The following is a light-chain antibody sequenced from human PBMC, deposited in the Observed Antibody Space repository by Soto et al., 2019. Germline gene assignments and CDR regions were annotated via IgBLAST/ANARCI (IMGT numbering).Light chain of an antibody. Sequence: DLPMTQSPSTLSASVGDRVTITCRASQSISTWLAWYQHRPGKAPKLLIYGASTLESGVPSRFSGSGSGTEFTLTISSLQPDDFATYYCQHYNTYPWTFGHGTKVEIK. J-gene: IGKJ1*01. CDR2: GAS. CDR3: QHYNTYPWT. V-gene: IGKV1-5*01. CDR1: QSISTW.